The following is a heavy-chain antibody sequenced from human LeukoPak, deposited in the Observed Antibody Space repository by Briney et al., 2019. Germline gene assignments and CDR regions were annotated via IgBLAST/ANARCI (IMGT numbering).Heavy chain of an antibody. J-gene: IGHJ3*02. CDR3: ARVPILTGYYKDAFDI. Sequence: SETLSLTCAVYGGSFSGYYWGWIRQPPGKGLEWIGEINHSGSTNYNPSLKSRVTISVDTSKNQFSLKLSSVTAADTAVYYCARVPILTGYYKDAFDIWGQGTMVTVSS. CDR1: GGSFSGYY. V-gene: IGHV4-34*01. CDR2: INHSGST. D-gene: IGHD3-9*01.